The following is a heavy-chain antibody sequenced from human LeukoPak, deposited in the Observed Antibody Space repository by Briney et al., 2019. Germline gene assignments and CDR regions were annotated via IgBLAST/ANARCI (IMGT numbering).Heavy chain of an antibody. CDR3: AREYGDLDY. D-gene: IGHD4-17*01. CDR1: GGSISGFY. J-gene: IGHJ4*02. CDR2: IYPSGGT. Sequence: PSETLSLTCIVSGGSISGFYWSWIRQPAGKGLEWIGRIYPSGGTNYNPSLKSRVTMSTDTSKSQFSLKLRSVTAADTAVYYCAREYGDLDYWGQGTLVTVSP. V-gene: IGHV4-4*07.